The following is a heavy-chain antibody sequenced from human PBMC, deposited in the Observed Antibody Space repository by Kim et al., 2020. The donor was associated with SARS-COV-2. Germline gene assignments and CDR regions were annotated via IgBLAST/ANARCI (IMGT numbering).Heavy chain of an antibody. CDR2: IIPIFGTA. D-gene: IGHD5-18*01. CDR1: GGTFSSYA. Sequence: SVKVSCKASGGTFSSYAISWVRQAPGQGLEWMGGIIPIFGTANYAQKFQGRVTITADESTSTAYMELSSLRSEDTAVYYCARDHLGYSYGPRNHYYYYYGMDVWGQGTTVTVSS. V-gene: IGHV1-69*13. J-gene: IGHJ6*02. CDR3: ARDHLGYSYGPRNHYYYYYGMDV.